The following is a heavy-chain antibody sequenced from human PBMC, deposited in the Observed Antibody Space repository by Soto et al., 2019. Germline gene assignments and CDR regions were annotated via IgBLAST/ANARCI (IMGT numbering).Heavy chain of an antibody. D-gene: IGHD5-18*01. V-gene: IGHV4-59*01. Sequence: SETLSLTCTVPGGSISSYYWSWIRQPPGKGLEWILYIYYSGSTNYNPSLKSRVTISVDTSKNQFSLKLSSVPAADTAVYYCARDHRGYPLGSPTLGYYYYGMDVWGQGTTVTVSS. CDR2: IYYSGST. CDR1: GGSISSYY. J-gene: IGHJ6*02. CDR3: ARDHRGYPLGSPTLGYYYYGMDV.